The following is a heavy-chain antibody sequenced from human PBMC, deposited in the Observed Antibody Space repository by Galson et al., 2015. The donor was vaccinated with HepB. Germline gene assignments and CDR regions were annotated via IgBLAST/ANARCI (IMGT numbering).Heavy chain of an antibody. CDR3: ARVRRATGGFDY. Sequence: SVKVSCKASGYTFTGYYLHWVRQAPGQGLEWMGWINPDTGTTNFAQKFRGRVTMTRDTSISTVYMELSTLISDDTAVYYCARVRRATGGFDYWGRGTLVTVSP. CDR2: INPDTGTT. CDR1: GYTFTGYY. V-gene: IGHV1-2*02. J-gene: IGHJ4*02. D-gene: IGHD7-27*01.